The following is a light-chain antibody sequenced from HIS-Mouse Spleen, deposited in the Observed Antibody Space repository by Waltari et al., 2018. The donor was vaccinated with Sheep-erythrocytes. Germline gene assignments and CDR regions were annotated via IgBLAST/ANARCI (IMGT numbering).Light chain of an antibody. CDR2: DAP. CDR3: QQFNSYPHGYT. Sequence: AIQLTQSPSSLSVSVGDRVTITGRASQGISSALAWYQQKPGKAPTLLIYDAPSLESGVPSRFSGSGSGTDFTLTISSLQPEDFATYYCQQFNSYPHGYTFGQGTKLEIK. CDR1: QGISSA. J-gene: IGKJ2*01. V-gene: IGKV1-13*02.